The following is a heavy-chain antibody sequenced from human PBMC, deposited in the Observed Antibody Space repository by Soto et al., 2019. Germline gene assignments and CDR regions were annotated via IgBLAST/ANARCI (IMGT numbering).Heavy chain of an antibody. D-gene: IGHD3-10*01. CDR3: ARDLGYYGSGSYMIHYYGMDV. Sequence: SETLSLTCTVSGGSVSSGSYYWSWIRQPPGKGLEWIGYIYYSGSTNYNPSLKSRVTISVDTSKNQFSLKLSSVTAADTAVYYCARDLGYYGSGSYMIHYYGMDVWGQGTTVTVSS. V-gene: IGHV4-61*01. CDR2: IYYSGST. J-gene: IGHJ6*02. CDR1: GGSVSSGSYY.